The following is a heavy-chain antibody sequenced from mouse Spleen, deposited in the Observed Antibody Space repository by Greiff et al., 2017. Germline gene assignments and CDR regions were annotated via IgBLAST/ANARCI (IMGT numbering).Heavy chain of an antibody. Sequence: EVQVVESGGGLVKPGGSLKLSCAASGFTFSDYGMHWVRQAPEKGLEWVAYISSGSSTIYYADTVKGRFTISRDNAKNTLFLQMTSLRSEDTAMYYCANNYYGSSTGFAYWGQGTLVTVSA. CDR3: ANNYYGSSTGFAY. CDR1: GFTFSDYG. J-gene: IGHJ3*01. CDR2: ISSGSSTI. D-gene: IGHD1-1*01. V-gene: IGHV5-17*01.